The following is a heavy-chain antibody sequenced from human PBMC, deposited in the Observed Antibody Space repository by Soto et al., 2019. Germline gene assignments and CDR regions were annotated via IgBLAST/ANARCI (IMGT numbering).Heavy chain of an antibody. D-gene: IGHD5-18*01. V-gene: IGHV1-3*01. CDR2: INAGNGNT. CDR1: GYTFTSYA. J-gene: IGHJ5*02. Sequence: ASVKVSCKASGYTFTSYAMHWVRQAPGQRLEWMGWINAGNGNTKYSQKFQGRVTITRDTSASTAYMELSSLRSEDTAVYYCARVRGYSCESWFGHWGQGTLVTVSS. CDR3: ARVRGYSCESWFGH.